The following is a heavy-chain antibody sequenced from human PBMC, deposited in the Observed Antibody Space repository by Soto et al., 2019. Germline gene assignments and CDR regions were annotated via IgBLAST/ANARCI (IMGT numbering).Heavy chain of an antibody. CDR3: ASSNYDFWSGYYPGMDV. D-gene: IGHD3-3*01. J-gene: IGHJ6*02. CDR1: GFTFSSYW. Sequence: GGSLRLSCAASGFTFSSYWMHWVRQAPGKGLVWVSRINSDGSSTSYADSVKGRFTISRDNAKNTLYLQMNSLRAEDTAVYYCASSNYDFWSGYYPGMDVWGQGTTVTVSS. V-gene: IGHV3-74*01. CDR2: INSDGSST.